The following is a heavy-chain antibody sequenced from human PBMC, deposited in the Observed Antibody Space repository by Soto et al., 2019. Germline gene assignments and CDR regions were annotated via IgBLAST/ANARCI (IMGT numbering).Heavy chain of an antibody. Sequence: ESGGGVVPPGRSLRLSCAASGFTFSSYGMHWVRQAPGKGLEWVAVISYDGSNKYYADSVKGRFTISRDNSKNTLYLQMNSLRAEDTAVYYCAKARSSSWYVNYWGQGTLVTVSS. CDR1: GFTFSSYG. V-gene: IGHV3-30*18. CDR3: AKARSSSWYVNY. D-gene: IGHD6-13*01. CDR2: ISYDGSNK. J-gene: IGHJ4*02.